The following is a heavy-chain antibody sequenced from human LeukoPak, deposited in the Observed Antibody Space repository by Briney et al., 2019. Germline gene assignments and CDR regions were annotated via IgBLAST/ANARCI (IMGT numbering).Heavy chain of an antibody. D-gene: IGHD1-7*01. CDR2: ISSGSSYI. CDR1: GFTFDDYA. CDR3: ARATFELELPRDEYYYYGMDV. V-gene: IGHV3-21*01. Sequence: PGRSLRLSCAASGFTFDDYAMNWVRQAPGKGLEWVSSISSGSSYIYYADSVKGRFTISRDNAKNSLYLQMNSLRAEDTAVYYCARATFELELPRDEYYYYGMDVWGQGTTVTVSS. J-gene: IGHJ6*02.